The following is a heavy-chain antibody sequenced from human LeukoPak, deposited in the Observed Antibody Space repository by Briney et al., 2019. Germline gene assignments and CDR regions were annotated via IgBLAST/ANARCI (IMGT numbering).Heavy chain of an antibody. J-gene: IGHJ6*02. CDR3: ARYQRSESRAMDV. D-gene: IGHD6-25*01. V-gene: IGHV4-59*01. CDR2: ISYSGST. CDR1: GGSISSYY. Sequence: PSETLSLTCTVSGGSISSYYWSWIRQPPGKELEWIGYISYSGSTNFNPSLKSRVTMSVDTSKNQFSLKLTSVSAVDTAVYYCARYQRSESRAMDVWGQGTTVTVSS.